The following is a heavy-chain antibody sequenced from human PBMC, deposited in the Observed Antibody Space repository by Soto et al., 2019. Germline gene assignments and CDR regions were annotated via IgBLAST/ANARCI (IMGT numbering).Heavy chain of an antibody. CDR2: IYYSGST. Sequence: SETLSLTCTVSGGSISSGDYYWSWIRQPPGKGLEWIGYIYYSGSTYYNPSLKSRVTISVDTSKNQFSLKLSSVTAADTAVYYCARGVTMVRGVIIPWFDPWGQGTLVTVSS. CDR3: ARGVTMVRGVIIPWFDP. J-gene: IGHJ5*02. V-gene: IGHV4-30-4*01. CDR1: GGSISSGDYY. D-gene: IGHD3-10*01.